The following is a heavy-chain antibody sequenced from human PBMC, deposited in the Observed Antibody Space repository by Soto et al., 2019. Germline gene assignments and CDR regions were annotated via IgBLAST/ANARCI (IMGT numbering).Heavy chain of an antibody. Sequence: EVQVVESGGDLVEPGGSLRLSCETSGFMFSSAWMSWVRQAPGKGLEWVARIKSKKDGGARDYAAPVNGRFSISRDDPKSTVYLQMNSLRAEDTALYYCVEGWNDFWGQGTLVTVSS. CDR3: VEGWNDF. CDR1: GFMFSSAW. J-gene: IGHJ4*02. D-gene: IGHD1-1*01. CDR2: IKSKKDGGAR. V-gene: IGHV3-15*01.